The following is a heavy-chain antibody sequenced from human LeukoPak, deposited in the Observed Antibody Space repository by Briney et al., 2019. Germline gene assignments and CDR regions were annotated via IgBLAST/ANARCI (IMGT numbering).Heavy chain of an antibody. J-gene: IGHJ4*02. CDR2: IWYDGSNK. CDR3: AKDLRAARPADQFDY. Sequence: GGSLRLSCAASGFTFSSYGMHWVRQAPGMGLEWVAVIWYDGSNKYYADSVKGQFTISRDNSKNTLYLQMNSLRAEDTAVYYCAKDLRAARPADQFDYWGQGTLVTVSS. CDR1: GFTFSSYG. V-gene: IGHV3-33*06. D-gene: IGHD6-6*01.